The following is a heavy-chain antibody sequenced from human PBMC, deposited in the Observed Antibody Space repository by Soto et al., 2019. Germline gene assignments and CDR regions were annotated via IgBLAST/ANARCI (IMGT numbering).Heavy chain of an antibody. CDR2: ITNRGTHT. Sequence: EVQLVESGGGLVKPGGSLRLSCISSGFSFSSYTMNWVRQAPGKGLQWVASITNRGTHTYSADSVKGRFTSSRDNDKNSLYLQMNNLRAEDTATYYCARAHEVAWFDSWGLGALVTVTS. CDR3: ARAHEVAWFDS. D-gene: IGHD2-15*01. CDR1: GFSFSSYT. V-gene: IGHV3-21*06. J-gene: IGHJ5*01.